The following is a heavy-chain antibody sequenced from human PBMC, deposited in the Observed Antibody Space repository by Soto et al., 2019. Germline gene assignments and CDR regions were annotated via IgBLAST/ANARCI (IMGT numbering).Heavy chain of an antibody. J-gene: IGHJ6*02. CDR3: AKTRGAMIYAISVYGMDV. CDR2: ISGSGGST. V-gene: IGHV3-23*01. D-gene: IGHD2-8*01. CDR1: GFTFSSYA. Sequence: GGSLRLSWGALGFTFSSYAMSWVRQAPGKGLEWVSAISGSGGSTYYADSVKGRFTISRDNSKNTLYLQMNSLRAEDTAVYYCAKTRGAMIYAISVYGMDVWGQGTTVTVSS.